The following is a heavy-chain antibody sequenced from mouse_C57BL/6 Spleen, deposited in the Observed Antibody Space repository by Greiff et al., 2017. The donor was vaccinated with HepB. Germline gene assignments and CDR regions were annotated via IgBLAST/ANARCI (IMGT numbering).Heavy chain of an antibody. CDR3: ARVEREYYAMDY. V-gene: IGHV1-81*01. Sequence: VQLQQSGAELARPGASVKLTCKASGYTFTSYGISWVKQRTGQGLEWIGEIYPRSGNTYYNEKFKGKATLTADKSSSTAYMELRSLTSEDSAVYFCARVEREYYAMDYWGQGTSVTVSS. CDR1: GYTFTSYG. CDR2: IYPRSGNT. J-gene: IGHJ4*01.